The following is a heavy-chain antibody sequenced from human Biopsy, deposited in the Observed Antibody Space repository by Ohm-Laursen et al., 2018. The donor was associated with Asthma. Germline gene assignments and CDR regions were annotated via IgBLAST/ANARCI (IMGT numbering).Heavy chain of an antibody. CDR3: ASDFPKDYVRYNFQF. CDR1: GYSLTDLS. Sequence: ASVKVSCKISGYSLTDLSMHWVRQTPGQGLEWMGGHDHEEGGTVNARRFQGRVTMTEDTSTDTAYMELSSLSSDDTAVYYCASDFPKDYVRYNFQFWGQGTLVTVSP. CDR2: HDHEEGGT. J-gene: IGHJ4*02. D-gene: IGHD4-17*01. V-gene: IGHV1-24*01.